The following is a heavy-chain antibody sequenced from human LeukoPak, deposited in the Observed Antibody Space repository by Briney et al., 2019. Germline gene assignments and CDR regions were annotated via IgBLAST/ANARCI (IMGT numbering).Heavy chain of an antibody. CDR1: GFTFSSYW. CDR2: INSDGSST. D-gene: IGHD3-22*01. Sequence: GGSLRLSCAASGFTFSSYWMHWVRQAPGKGLVWVSRINSDGSSTSYADSVKGRFTISRDNAKNTLYLQMNSLRAEDTAVYYCARKGYYYDSSGHQRAFDIWGQGTMVTVSS. CDR3: ARKGYYYDSSGHQRAFDI. J-gene: IGHJ3*02. V-gene: IGHV3-74*01.